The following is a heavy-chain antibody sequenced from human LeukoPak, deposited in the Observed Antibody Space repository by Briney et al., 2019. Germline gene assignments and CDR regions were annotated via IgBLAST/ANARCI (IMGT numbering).Heavy chain of an antibody. CDR3: ARDSGSYSRDYFDY. J-gene: IGHJ4*02. Sequence: ASVKVSCKGSGYTFTSYGISGVRQAPGQGLEWMGWISVYRGNTNYAQKLQGRVTMTTDTSTSTAYMELRSLRSDDTAVYYCARDSGSYSRDYFDYWGQGTLVTVSS. D-gene: IGHD1-26*01. V-gene: IGHV1-18*01. CDR1: GYTFTSYG. CDR2: ISVYRGNT.